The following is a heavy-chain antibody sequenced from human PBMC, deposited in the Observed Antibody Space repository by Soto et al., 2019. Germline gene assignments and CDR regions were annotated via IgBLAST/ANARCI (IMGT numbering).Heavy chain of an antibody. J-gene: IGHJ6*02. V-gene: IGHV3-13*01. CDR1: WFFFNYYD. CDR3: ARGDPLNYGSYPYWHYYGMDV. Sequence: GGSLKLSFATPWFFFNYYDADWVPQASGKGLELVSLITTTGDTYYAASVKGRFTISRENAENSLYLQMNSLRAEDAAVYYCARGDPLNYGSYPYWHYYGMDVWGRGTTVTVSS. CDR2: ITTTGDT. D-gene: IGHD2-8*02.